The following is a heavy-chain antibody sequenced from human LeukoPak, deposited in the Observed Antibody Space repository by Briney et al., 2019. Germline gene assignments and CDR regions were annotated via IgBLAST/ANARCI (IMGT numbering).Heavy chain of an antibody. CDR3: ARVYCSTTSCYNDY. Sequence: SGGSLRLSCAASGFAFSSYWMSWVRQAPGKGLEWVANIKQDGSEKYYVDSVKGRFTISRDNAKNSLYLQMNSLRAEDTAVYYCARVYCSTTSCYNDYWGQGTLVTVSS. CDR1: GFAFSSYW. CDR2: IKQDGSEK. V-gene: IGHV3-7*04. J-gene: IGHJ4*02. D-gene: IGHD2-2*02.